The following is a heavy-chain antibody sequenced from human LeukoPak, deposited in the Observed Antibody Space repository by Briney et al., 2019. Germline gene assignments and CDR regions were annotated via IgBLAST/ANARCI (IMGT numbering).Heavy chain of an antibody. J-gene: IGHJ4*02. CDR3: ARSTQYGSGSLNFDY. CDR1: GFTFSSYS. D-gene: IGHD3-10*01. Sequence: GGSLRLSCAASGFTFSSYSMNWVRQAPGKGLEWVSSISSSSSYIYYADSVKGRFTISRDNAKNSLYLQMNSLRAEDTAVYCCARSTQYGSGSLNFDYWGQGTLVTVSS. CDR2: ISSSSSYI. V-gene: IGHV3-21*01.